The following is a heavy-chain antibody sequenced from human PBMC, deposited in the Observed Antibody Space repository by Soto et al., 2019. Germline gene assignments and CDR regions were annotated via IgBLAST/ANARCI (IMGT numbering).Heavy chain of an antibody. J-gene: IGHJ4*02. Sequence: QVQLVQSGAEVKKPGSSVKVSCKASGGTFTNSVVVWVRQTPAQGLEWMGGIIPLFGRANYAQKFHGRVTITADESTITAYMEVSILRPEDSAVYYCATKVRYFICVFDSWGQGILVSVSS. CDR3: ATKVRYFICVFDS. CDR2: IIPLFGRA. CDR1: GGTFTNSV. D-gene: IGHD3-9*01. V-gene: IGHV1-69*01.